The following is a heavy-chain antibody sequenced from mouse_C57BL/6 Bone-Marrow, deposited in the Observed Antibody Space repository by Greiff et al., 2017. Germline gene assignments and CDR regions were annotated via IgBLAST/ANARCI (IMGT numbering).Heavy chain of an antibody. V-gene: IGHV1-82*01. CDR2: LYPGDGDT. Sequence: VQLQQSGPELVKPGASVKISCKASGYAFSSSWMNWVKQRPGKGLEWIGRLYPGDGDTNYNGKFKGKATLTADKSAITAYMQLSSLTSEDSAVYFGVRAGSSYRYFDVWGTGTTVTVSS. D-gene: IGHD1-1*01. CDR1: GYAFSSSW. J-gene: IGHJ1*03. CDR3: VRAGSSYRYFDV.